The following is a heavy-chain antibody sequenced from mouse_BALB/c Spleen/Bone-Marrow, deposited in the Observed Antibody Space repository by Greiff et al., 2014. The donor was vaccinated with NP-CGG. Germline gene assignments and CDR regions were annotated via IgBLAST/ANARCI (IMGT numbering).Heavy chain of an antibody. CDR3: ARVAYYNVYFDY. J-gene: IGHJ2*01. Sequence: EVQLQQSGAGLVEPGGSLKISCAASGFSFGNYAVPWVRQTPGKRLELVGTINSNGGSTYYSASVKGRFTISRDNAKNTLYLKMSSLKSEDTAMYYCARVAYYNVYFDYWGQGTTLTVSS. D-gene: IGHD2-12*01. CDR1: GFSFGNYA. CDR2: INSNGGST. V-gene: IGHV5-6-3*01.